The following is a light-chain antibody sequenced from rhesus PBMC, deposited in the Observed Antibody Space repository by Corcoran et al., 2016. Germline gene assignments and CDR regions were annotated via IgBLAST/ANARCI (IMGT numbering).Light chain of an antibody. J-gene: IGLJ1*01. Sequence: QAALTQPPSVSGSPGQSVTISCTGTSSDVGAYNYVSWYQQHPGKAPKLMIYDVTKRPSGVSDRFSGSKSGNTASLSISGLQAEDEADYCCSSYAGSNTFIFGAGSRLTVL. CDR2: DVT. V-gene: IGLV2-23*01. CDR3: SSYAGSNTFI. CDR1: SSDVGAYNY.